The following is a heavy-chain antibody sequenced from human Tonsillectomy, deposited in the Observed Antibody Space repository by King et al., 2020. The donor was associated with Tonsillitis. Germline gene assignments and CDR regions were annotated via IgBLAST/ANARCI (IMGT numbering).Heavy chain of an antibody. D-gene: IGHD3-9*01. J-gene: IGHJ1*01. V-gene: IGHV2-5*02. CDR2: IYWDDDK. CDR3: ALLTAAEYFQH. CDR1: GFSLSTSGVG. Sequence: TLKESGPTLVKPIQTLTLTCTFSGFSLSTSGVGVGWIRQPPGKALEWLALIYWDDDKRYSPSLKSRLTITKDTSKNQVVLTMTNMDPVDTATYYCALLTAAEYFQHWGQGTLVTVSS.